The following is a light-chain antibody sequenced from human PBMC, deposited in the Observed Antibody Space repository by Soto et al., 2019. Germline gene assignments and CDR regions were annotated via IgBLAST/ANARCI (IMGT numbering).Light chain of an antibody. CDR1: SSDVGGYNY. Sequence: QSALTQPRSVSGSPGQSVTISCTGTSSDVGGYNYVSWYQQHPGKAPKLMIYEVSKRPSGVPDRFSGSKSGNTASLTISGLQAEDEADYYCCSYTGRYTWVFGAGTKLTVL. V-gene: IGLV2-11*01. CDR3: CSYTGRYTWV. CDR2: EVS. J-gene: IGLJ2*01.